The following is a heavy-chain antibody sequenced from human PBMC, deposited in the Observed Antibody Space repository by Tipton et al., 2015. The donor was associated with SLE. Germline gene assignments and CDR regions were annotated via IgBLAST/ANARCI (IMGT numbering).Heavy chain of an antibody. Sequence: LSCSVSGHSVTIYSWSWIRQTPLKGLEWIGYVSNTGGTNYNPSLKSRVTMSVDTSKNQFSLNLRSVTASDAAVYYCASGGGNYYFDFWGQGTRVTVSS. J-gene: IGHJ4*02. V-gene: IGHV4-4*08. D-gene: IGHD3-16*01. CDR1: GHSVTIYS. CDR3: ASGGGNYYFDF. CDR2: VSNTGGT.